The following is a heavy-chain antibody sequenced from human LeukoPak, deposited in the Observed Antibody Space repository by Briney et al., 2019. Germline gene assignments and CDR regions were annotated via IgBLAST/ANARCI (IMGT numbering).Heavy chain of an antibody. J-gene: IGHJ6*03. Sequence: AASVKVSCKASGYTFTDYYIHWVRQAPGQGFEWMGWINPKSGGTNYAQKFQGRVTMTRDTSISTAYMELSRLRSDDTAVYYCARSWIRGGYYYMDVWGKGTTVTVSS. V-gene: IGHV1-2*02. CDR1: GYTFTDYY. D-gene: IGHD3-10*01. CDR3: ARSWIRGGYYYMDV. CDR2: INPKSGGT.